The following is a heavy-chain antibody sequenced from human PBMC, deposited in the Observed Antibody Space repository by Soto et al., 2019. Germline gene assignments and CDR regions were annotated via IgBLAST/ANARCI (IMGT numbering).Heavy chain of an antibody. CDR1: GGSFRGYY. J-gene: IGHJ2*01. CDR2: INHSGST. CDR3: AVGGNDPPIVGATTCAWYFDL. D-gene: IGHD1-26*01. Sequence: SETLSLTCAVYGGSFRGYYWSWIRQPPGKGLEWIGEINHSGSTNYNPSLKSRATISVDTSKNQFSMKLSSVTAADTAVYYCAVGGNDPPIVGATTCAWYFDLWGRGTLVTVSS. V-gene: IGHV4-34*01.